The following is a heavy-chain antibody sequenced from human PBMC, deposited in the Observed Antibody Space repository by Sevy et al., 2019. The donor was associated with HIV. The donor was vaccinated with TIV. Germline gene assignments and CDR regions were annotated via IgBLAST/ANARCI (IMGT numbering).Heavy chain of an antibody. D-gene: IGHD3-16*02. J-gene: IGHJ4*02. CDR2: IYYNGKT. V-gene: IGHV4-30-4*01. CDR3: ASDKGYHVDY. CDR1: GGSVSSGDYY. Sequence: SETLSLTCTVSGGSVSSGDYYRSWIRQPPGKGLEWIGYIYYNGKTYYNPSLKSRVAISVDTSKNQFSLRLSSVTAADTAVYYCASDKGYHVDYWGQGTLVTVSS.